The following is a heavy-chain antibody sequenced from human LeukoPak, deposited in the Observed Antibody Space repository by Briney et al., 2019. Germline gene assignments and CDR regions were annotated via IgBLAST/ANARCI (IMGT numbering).Heavy chain of an antibody. J-gene: IGHJ4*02. Sequence: GGSLRLSCAASGFTFSSYWMSWVRQAPGTGLLWVAAITGSGGNTYHADSVKGRFTISRDNSKNTLFLQMNSLRAEDTAVYYCATLMRGPIGYVGYGGEDYWGQGTLVSVSS. CDR2: ITGSGGNT. CDR3: ATLMRGPIGYVGYGGEDY. V-gene: IGHV3-23*01. CDR1: GFTFSSYW. D-gene: IGHD5-12*01.